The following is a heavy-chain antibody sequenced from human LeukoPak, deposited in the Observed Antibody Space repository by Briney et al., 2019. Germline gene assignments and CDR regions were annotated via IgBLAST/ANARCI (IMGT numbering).Heavy chain of an antibody. CDR3: ARTSGDWLSWAWIGVDI. CDR2: IEHSGST. V-gene: IGHV4-34*01. CDR1: GFTFSDYR. Sequence: ESLRLSCAASGFTFSDYRMNWVRQAPGKGLEWIGEIEHSGSTKYNPSLKSRVIISVDTSKNQFSLKLSSVTAADTAVYYCARTSGDWLSWAWIGVDIWGQGTTVTVSS. D-gene: IGHD3-9*01. J-gene: IGHJ6*02.